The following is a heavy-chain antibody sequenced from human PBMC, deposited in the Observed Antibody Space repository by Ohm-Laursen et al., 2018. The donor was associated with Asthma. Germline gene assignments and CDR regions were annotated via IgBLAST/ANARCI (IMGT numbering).Heavy chain of an antibody. V-gene: IGHV3-33*08. J-gene: IGHJ3*02. CDR1: GFTFSSYG. CDR2: IWYDGSNK. CDR3: ARDRHYDFWSGYQNDDAFDI. Sequence: SLRLSCAASGFTFSSYGMHWVRQAPGKGLEWVAVIWYDGSNKYYADSVKGRFTISRDNSKNTLYLQMNSLRAEDTAVYYCARDRHYDFWSGYQNDDAFDIWGQGTMVTVSS. D-gene: IGHD3-3*01.